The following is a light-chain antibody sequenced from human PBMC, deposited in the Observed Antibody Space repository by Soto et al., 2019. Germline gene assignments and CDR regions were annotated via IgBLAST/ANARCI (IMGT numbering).Light chain of an antibody. CDR2: GNS. J-gene: IGLJ1*01. Sequence: QSVLTQPPSVSGAPGQRVTISCTGTSSNIGAGYDVHWYQQLPGTAPKLLISGNSNRPSGVPDRFSASKSGTSASLAITGLQAEDEADYYCQSYDSGLSGYVFGTGTKLTVL. V-gene: IGLV1-40*01. CDR3: QSYDSGLSGYV. CDR1: SSNIGAGYD.